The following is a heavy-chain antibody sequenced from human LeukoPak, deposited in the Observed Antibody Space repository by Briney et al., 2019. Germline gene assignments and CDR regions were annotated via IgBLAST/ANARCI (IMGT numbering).Heavy chain of an antibody. CDR1: GGSFSGYY. CDR2: IYYSGST. V-gene: IGHV4-59*12. Sequence: SETLSLTCAVYGGSFSGYYWSWIRQPPGKGLEWIGYIYYSGSTNYNPSLKSRVTISVDTSKNQFSLKLRSVTAADTAVYYCATEGDSSGYFDYWGQGTLVTVSS. J-gene: IGHJ4*02. CDR3: ATEGDSSGYFDY. D-gene: IGHD3-22*01.